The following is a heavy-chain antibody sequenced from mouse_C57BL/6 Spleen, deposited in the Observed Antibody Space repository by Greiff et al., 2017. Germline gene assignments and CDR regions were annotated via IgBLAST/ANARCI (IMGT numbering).Heavy chain of an antibody. D-gene: IGHD2-5*01. CDR2: IHPSDSDT. J-gene: IGHJ3*01. Sequence: QVQLQQPGAELVKPGASVKVSCKASGYTFTSYWMHWVKQRPGHGLEWIGRIHPSDSDTNYNQKFKGKATLTVYKSSSPAYMQLRSLTSEDSDVYYYERDGMSSNYFAWFAYWGQGTLVTVSA. V-gene: IGHV1-74*01. CDR1: GYTFTSYW. CDR3: ERDGMSSNYFAWFAY.